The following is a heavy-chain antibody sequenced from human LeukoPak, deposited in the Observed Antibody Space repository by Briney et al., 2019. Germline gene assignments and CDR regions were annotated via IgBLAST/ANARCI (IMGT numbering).Heavy chain of an antibody. D-gene: IGHD3-16*02. Sequence: PSETLSLTCTVSGGSISSYYWSWIRQPPGKGLEWVGYIYYSGSTNYNPSLKSRVTISVDTSKNQFSLKLSSVTAADTAVYYCARSPFGGVIVFDYWGQGTLVTVSS. J-gene: IGHJ4*02. CDR3: ARSPFGGVIVFDY. V-gene: IGHV4-59*01. CDR2: IYYSGST. CDR1: GGSISSYY.